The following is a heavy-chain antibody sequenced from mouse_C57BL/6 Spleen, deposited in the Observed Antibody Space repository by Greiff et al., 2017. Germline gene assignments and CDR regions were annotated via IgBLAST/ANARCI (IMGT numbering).Heavy chain of an antibody. J-gene: IGHJ2*01. CDR2: IFPGSGST. CDR3: AREGYGSSRKLGFDY. V-gene: IGHV1-75*01. CDR1: GYTFTDYY. Sequence: QVQLKQSGPELVKPGASVKISCKASGYTFTDYYINWVKQRPGQGLEWIGWIFPGSGSTYYNEKFKGKATLTVDKASSTAYMLLSSLTSEDSAVYFCAREGYGSSRKLGFDYWGKGTTLTVSS. D-gene: IGHD1-1*01.